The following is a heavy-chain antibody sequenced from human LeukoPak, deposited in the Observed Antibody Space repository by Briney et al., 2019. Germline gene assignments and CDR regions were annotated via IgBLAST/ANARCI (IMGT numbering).Heavy chain of an antibody. V-gene: IGHV4-59*12. Sequence: SETLSLTCTVSGGSISSYYWSWIRQPPGKGLEWIGYIYYSGSTNYNPSLKSRVTISVDKSKNQFSLKLSSVTAADTAVYYCALYYYDSSGYHHFDYWGQGTLVTVSS. CDR3: ALYYYDSSGYHHFDY. CDR2: IYYSGST. J-gene: IGHJ4*02. D-gene: IGHD3-22*01. CDR1: GGSISSYY.